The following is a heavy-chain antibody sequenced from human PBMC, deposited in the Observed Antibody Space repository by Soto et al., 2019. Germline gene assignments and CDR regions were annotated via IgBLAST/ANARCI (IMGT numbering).Heavy chain of an antibody. CDR2: ISGSGGST. D-gene: IGHD4-17*01. CDR3: AKDFSYGDYAYYYYGMDV. Sequence: GGSLRLSCAASGFTFSSYAMSWVRQAPGKGLEWVSAISGSGGSTYYADSVKGRFTISRDNSKNTLYLQMNSLRAEDTAVYYCAKDFSYGDYAYYYYGMDVWGQGTTVTVSS. J-gene: IGHJ6*02. V-gene: IGHV3-23*01. CDR1: GFTFSSYA.